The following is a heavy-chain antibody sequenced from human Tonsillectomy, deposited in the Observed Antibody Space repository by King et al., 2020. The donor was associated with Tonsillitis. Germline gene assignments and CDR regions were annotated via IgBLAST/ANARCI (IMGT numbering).Heavy chain of an antibody. CDR1: GGSISSYY. J-gene: IGHJ5*02. D-gene: IGHD3-22*01. V-gene: IGHV4-59*01. Sequence: VQLQESGPGLVKPSETLSLTCTVSGGSISSYYWSWIRQPPGKGLEWIGYIYYSGSTNYNPSLKSRVTISVDTSKNQFSLKLSSVTAADTAVYYCARGRKNTYYYDGSGYLFDPWGQGTLVTVSS. CDR2: IYYSGST. CDR3: ARGRKNTYYYDGSGYLFDP.